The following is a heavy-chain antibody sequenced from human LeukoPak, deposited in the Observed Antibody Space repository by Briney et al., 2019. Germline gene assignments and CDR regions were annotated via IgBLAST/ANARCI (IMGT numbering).Heavy chain of an antibody. Sequence: PSVTLSLTCTVSSGSISSGDYYWSWIRQPPGKGVELDGYIYYSGCTYYNPSLKSRVTISVDTSTNQSSLKLSTVTAADTAVYYCARPRTNGDYYYYYYMDVWGKGTTVTVSS. D-gene: IGHD4-17*01. CDR3: ARPRTNGDYYYYYYMDV. J-gene: IGHJ6*03. CDR2: IYYSGCT. V-gene: IGHV4-30-4*08. CDR1: SGSISSGDYY.